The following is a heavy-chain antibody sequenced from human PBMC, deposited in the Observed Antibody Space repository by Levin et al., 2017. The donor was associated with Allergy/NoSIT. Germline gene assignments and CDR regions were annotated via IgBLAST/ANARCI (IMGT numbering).Heavy chain of an antibody. CDR1: GFTFSSYG. Sequence: GGSLRLSCAASGFTFSSYGMHWVRQAPGKGLEWVAVISYDGSNKYYADSVKGRFTISRDNSKNTLYLQMNSLRAEDTAVYYCAKSTYYDYIWGSDRTKGPLDYWGQGTLVTVSS. J-gene: IGHJ4*02. CDR2: ISYDGSNK. CDR3: AKSTYYDYIWGSDRTKGPLDY. V-gene: IGHV3-30*18. D-gene: IGHD3-16*02.